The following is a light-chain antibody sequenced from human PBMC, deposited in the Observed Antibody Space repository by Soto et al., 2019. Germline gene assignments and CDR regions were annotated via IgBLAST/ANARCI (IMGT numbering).Light chain of an antibody. J-gene: IGLJ1*01. V-gene: IGLV1-40*01. CDR1: SSNIGAGYD. Sequence: QSVLTQPPSVSGAPGQRVTISCTGSSSNIGAGYDVHWYQQLPGTAPKLLIYGNSNRPSGVPDRVSGSQSGTSASLAITGLQAEDEADYYCQSYDSSRRYVFGTGTKVTVL. CDR2: GNS. CDR3: QSYDSSRRYV.